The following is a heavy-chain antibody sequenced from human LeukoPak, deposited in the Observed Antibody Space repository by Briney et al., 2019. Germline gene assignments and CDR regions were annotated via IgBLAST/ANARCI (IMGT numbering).Heavy chain of an antibody. Sequence: GASVKVSCKASGYTFTSYAMHWVRQAPGQRLEWMGWINAGNGNTKYSQKFQGRVTITRDTSASTAYMELSSLRSEDTAVYYRARVGSDCSGGSCFDYWGQGTLVTVSS. CDR3: ARVGSDCSGGSCFDY. V-gene: IGHV1-3*01. CDR2: INAGNGNT. J-gene: IGHJ4*02. CDR1: GYTFTSYA. D-gene: IGHD2-15*01.